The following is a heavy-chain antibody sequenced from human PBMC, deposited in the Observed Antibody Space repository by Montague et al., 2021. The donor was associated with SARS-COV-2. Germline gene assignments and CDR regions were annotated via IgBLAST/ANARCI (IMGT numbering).Heavy chain of an antibody. D-gene: IGHD3-3*01. CDR1: GGSISSSSYY. V-gene: IGHV4-39*01. Sequence: SETLSITCTVSGGSISSSSYYWGWIRQPPGKGLEWIGSIYYSGSTYYNPSLKSRVTISVDTSKNQFSLKLSSVTAADTAVYYCASLPRITIFGVVIHFDYWGQGTLVTVSS. CDR2: IYYSGST. CDR3: ASLPRITIFGVVIHFDY. J-gene: IGHJ4*02.